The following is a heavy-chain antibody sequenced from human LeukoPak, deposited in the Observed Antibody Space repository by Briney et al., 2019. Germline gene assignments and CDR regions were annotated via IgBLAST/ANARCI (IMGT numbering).Heavy chain of an antibody. CDR2: IWYDGSNK. Sequence: GGSLRLSCAASGFTFSSYGMHWVRQAPGKGLEWVAVIWYDGSNKYYADSVKGRFTISRDNSKNTLYLQMNSLRAEDTAVYYCARSRGDCSSTSCYEYYFDYWGQGTLVTVSS. V-gene: IGHV3-33*01. CDR1: GFTFSSYG. D-gene: IGHD2-2*01. CDR3: ARSRGDCSSTSCYEYYFDY. J-gene: IGHJ4*02.